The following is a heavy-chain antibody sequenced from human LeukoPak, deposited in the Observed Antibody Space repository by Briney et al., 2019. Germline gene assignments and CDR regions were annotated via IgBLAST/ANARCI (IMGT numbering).Heavy chain of an antibody. V-gene: IGHV4-39*01. CDR2: IYYTGST. D-gene: IGHD3-3*01. Sequence: PSETLSLTCTVSGDSISSSNYYWVWIRQPPGKGLEYIGNIYYTGSTSYNPSLKSRVTISIDTSKNQFSLKLSSVTAADTAVYYCARHHDFWSGYYNLDYWGQGTLVTVSS. CDR1: GDSISSSNYY. CDR3: ARHHDFWSGYYNLDY. J-gene: IGHJ4*02.